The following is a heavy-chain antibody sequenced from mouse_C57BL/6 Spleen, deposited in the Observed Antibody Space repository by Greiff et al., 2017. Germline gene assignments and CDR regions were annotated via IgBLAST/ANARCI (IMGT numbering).Heavy chain of an antibody. CDR3: ARNARDYWYFDV. V-gene: IGHV2-2*01. CDR2: IWSGGST. Sequence: VQGVESGPGLVQPSQSLSITCTVSGFSLTSYGVHWVRQSPGTGLEWLGVIWSGGSTDYNAAFISRLSISKDNSKSQVFFKMNSLQADDTAIYYCARNARDYWYFDVWGTGTTVTVSS. J-gene: IGHJ1*03. CDR1: GFSLTSYG.